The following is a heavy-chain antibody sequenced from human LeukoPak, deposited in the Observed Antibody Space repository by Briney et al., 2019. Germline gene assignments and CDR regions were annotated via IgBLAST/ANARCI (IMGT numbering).Heavy chain of an antibody. CDR1: GFTFSSYG. CDR3: ARDRSYGSFDY. D-gene: IGHD5-18*01. J-gene: IGHJ4*02. CDR2: IRYDGSNK. V-gene: IGHV3-30*02. Sequence: GSLRLSCAASGFTFSSYGMHWVRQAPGKGLEWVAFIRYDGSNKYYADSVKGRFTISRDNAKNSLYLQMNSLRAEDTALYYCARDRSYGSFDYWGQGTLVTVSS.